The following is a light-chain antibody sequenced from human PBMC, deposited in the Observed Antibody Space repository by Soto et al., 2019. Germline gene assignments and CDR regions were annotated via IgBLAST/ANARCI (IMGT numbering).Light chain of an antibody. J-gene: IGKJ5*01. V-gene: IGKV3-15*01. CDR2: RAS. Sequence: ETVLTQSPATLSLSTEERATLPCRASQSVSSYLAWYQQNPGQAPRLLIHRASTRATGVPARFSGSGSGTQFTLTISSLQSEDFAVYYCQHYNTWPQITFGQGTRLEI. CDR3: QHYNTWPQIT. CDR1: QSVSSY.